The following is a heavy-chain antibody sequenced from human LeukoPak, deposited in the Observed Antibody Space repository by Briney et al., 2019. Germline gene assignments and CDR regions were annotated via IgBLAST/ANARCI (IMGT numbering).Heavy chain of an antibody. Sequence: GGPLRLSCVGSGFTSIAYALTWARQAPGKGLEWVSGISGGGVTTYYADSVKGRFTISRDNSKNTLYLQMNSLRAEDTAVYYCARDSPGYSSSWYVGVPDYWGQGTLVTVSS. V-gene: IGHV3-23*01. D-gene: IGHD6-13*01. J-gene: IGHJ4*02. CDR2: ISGGGVTT. CDR1: GFTSIAYA. CDR3: ARDSPGYSSSWYVGVPDY.